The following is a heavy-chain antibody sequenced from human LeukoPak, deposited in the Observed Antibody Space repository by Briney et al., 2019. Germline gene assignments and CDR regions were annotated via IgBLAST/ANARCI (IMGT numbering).Heavy chain of an antibody. CDR1: GDSISSSNSY. D-gene: IGHD2-21*02. Sequence: SETLSLTCTVSGDSISSSNSYWGWIRQPPGKGLEWIGSIYYSGNTYYNASLKSRVTISVDKSKNQFSLKLSSVTAADTAVYYCARDVGTYCGGDCYSSSGWFDPWGQGTLVTVSS. J-gene: IGHJ5*02. CDR3: ARDVGTYCGGDCYSSSGWFDP. CDR2: IYYSGNT. V-gene: IGHV4-39*07.